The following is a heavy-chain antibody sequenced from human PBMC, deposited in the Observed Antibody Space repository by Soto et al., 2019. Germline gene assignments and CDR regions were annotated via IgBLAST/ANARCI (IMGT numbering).Heavy chain of an antibody. CDR1: GYTFTDYY. CDR2: INANSGGT. CDR3: ASGASSNWPNF. D-gene: IGHD6-13*01. Sequence: ASVKVSCKASGYTFTDYYMHWVRQAPGQGLEWMGWINANSGGTNYPQKFQGRVTLTRDTSISTVYMELSSLRSDDTAVYYCASGASSNWPNFWGRGTLVTVSS. V-gene: IGHV1-2*02. J-gene: IGHJ4*02.